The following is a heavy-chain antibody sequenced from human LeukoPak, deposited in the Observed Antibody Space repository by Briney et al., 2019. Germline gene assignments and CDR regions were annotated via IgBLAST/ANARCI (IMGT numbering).Heavy chain of an antibody. J-gene: IGHJ4*02. CDR3: ATSCCYYDSSGPAFDY. V-gene: IGHV1-24*01. CDR2: FDPEDGET. Sequence: ASVKVSCKVSGYTLTELSMHWVRQAPGKGLEWMGGFDPEDGETIYAQKFQGRVTMTEDTSTDTAYMELSSLRSEDTAVYYCATSCCYYDSSGPAFDYWGQGTLVTVSS. D-gene: IGHD3-22*01. CDR1: GYTLTELS.